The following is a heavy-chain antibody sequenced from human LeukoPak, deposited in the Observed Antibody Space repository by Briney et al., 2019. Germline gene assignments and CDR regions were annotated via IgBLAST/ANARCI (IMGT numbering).Heavy chain of an antibody. D-gene: IGHD3-16*01. Sequence: GGSLRLYCAASGFTLNSYWMHWVRQAPGKGLVWVSRINSDGSSTNYADSVKGRFTISRDNAKNTLYLQMNSLRVDDTAVYYCARGESAFYRYWGQGTLVTVSS. J-gene: IGHJ4*02. V-gene: IGHV3-74*01. CDR3: ARGESAFYRY. CDR2: INSDGSST. CDR1: GFTLNSYW.